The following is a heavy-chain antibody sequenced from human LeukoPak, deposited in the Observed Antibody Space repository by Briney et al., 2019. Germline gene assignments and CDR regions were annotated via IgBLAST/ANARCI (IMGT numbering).Heavy chain of an antibody. D-gene: IGHD3-3*01. J-gene: IGHJ5*02. CDR1: GGSISSSSYY. Sequence: SETLSLTCTVSGGSISSSSYYWGWIRQPPGKGLEWIGSIYYSGSTYYNPSLKSRVTISVDTSKNRFSLKLSSVTAADTAVYYCARHLTIFGATTWFDPWGQGTLVTVSS. CDR3: ARHLTIFGATTWFDP. CDR2: IYYSGST. V-gene: IGHV4-39*01.